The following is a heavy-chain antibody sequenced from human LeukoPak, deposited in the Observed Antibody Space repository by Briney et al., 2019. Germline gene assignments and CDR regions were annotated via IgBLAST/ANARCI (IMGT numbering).Heavy chain of an antibody. D-gene: IGHD1-1*01. J-gene: IGHJ4*02. CDR1: GGSFSGYY. V-gene: IGHV4-34*01. CDR2: INHSGST. CDR3: ARVGKFTAGY. Sequence: SETLSLTCAVYGGSFSGYYWSWIRQPPGRGLEWIGEINHSGSTDYNPSLKSRVTISVDTSKNQFSLKLSSVTAADTAVYYCARVGKFTAGYWGQGTLVTVSS.